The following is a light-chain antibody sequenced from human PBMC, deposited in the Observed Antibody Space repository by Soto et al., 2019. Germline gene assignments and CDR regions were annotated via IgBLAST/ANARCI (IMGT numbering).Light chain of an antibody. CDR3: QQLINYPQT. J-gene: IGKJ2*01. CDR1: QGMNNY. CDR2: AAS. V-gene: IGKV1-9*01. Sequence: DIPLTQSPSFLSASVGDRVTITCRASQGMNNYLAWYQQKPGKAPKLLIYAASTLQSGVPSRFSGSGSGTEFTLTISSLQPEDYATYYCQQLINYPQTFGQGTKLEIK.